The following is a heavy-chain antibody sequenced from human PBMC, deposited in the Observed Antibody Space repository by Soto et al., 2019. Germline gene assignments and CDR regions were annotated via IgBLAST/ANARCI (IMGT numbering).Heavy chain of an antibody. CDR1: GFTFSTYS. CDR2: ISPSSTYI. D-gene: IGHD2-2*01. Sequence: GGSLRLSCAASGFTFSTYSMSWVRQAPGKGLEWVSSISPSSTYIHYADSVKGRFTISRDNAEKSLYLQMNSLRAEDTAVYYWAGVGGGVVVVPGANRGDFWGQGTLVTVSS. V-gene: IGHV3-21*01. J-gene: IGHJ4*02. CDR3: AGVGGGVVVVPGANRGDF.